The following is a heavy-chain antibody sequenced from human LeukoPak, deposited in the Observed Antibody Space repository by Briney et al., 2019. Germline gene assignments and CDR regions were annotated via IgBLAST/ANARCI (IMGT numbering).Heavy chain of an antibody. V-gene: IGHV4-34*01. CDR3: ARGQRSYSSSWYYNY. CDR1: GGSLSGYF. J-gene: IGHJ4*02. D-gene: IGHD6-13*01. Sequence: SETLSLTCAVYGGSLSGYFWSWIRQPPGKGLEWIGEVSHSGSTNYNPSLKSRVTISVDTSKNQFSLKLSSVTAADTAVYYCARGQRSYSSSWYYNYWGQGTLVTVSS. CDR2: VSHSGST.